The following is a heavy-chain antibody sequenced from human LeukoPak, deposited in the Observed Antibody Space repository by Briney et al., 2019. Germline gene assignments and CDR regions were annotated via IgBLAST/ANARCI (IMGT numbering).Heavy chain of an antibody. CDR1: GGSISSYY. D-gene: IGHD3-3*01. V-gene: IGHV4-59*01. J-gene: IGHJ4*02. CDR2: IYYSGST. CDR3: ASRSSIWSGYQDTLYYFDS. Sequence: ETLSLTCTVSGGSISSYYWSWIRQPPGKRLEWIGHIYYSGSTNYNPSLKSRVTISVDTSKNQFSLKLSSVTAADTAVYYCASRSSIWSGYQDTLYYFDSWGQGTLVTVSS.